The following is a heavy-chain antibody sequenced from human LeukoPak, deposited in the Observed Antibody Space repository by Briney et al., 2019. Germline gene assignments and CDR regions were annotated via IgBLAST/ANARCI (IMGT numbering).Heavy chain of an antibody. CDR3: ARQIASAGTAGFDF. CDR2: IYSTGST. CDR1: GGSISSYY. Sequence: SKTLSLTCTVSGGSISSYYWSWIRQPAGKGLEWIGRIYSTGSTNYNPSLKSRVTMSVDTSKNQFSLRLRSVTAADTAVYYCARQIASAGTAGFDFWGQGALVTVSS. J-gene: IGHJ4*02. V-gene: IGHV4-4*07. D-gene: IGHD6-13*01.